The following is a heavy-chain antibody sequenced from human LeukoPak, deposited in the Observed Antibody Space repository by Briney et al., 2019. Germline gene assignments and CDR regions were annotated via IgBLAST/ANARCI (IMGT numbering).Heavy chain of an antibody. CDR3: ARNGQFGVVDY. CDR2: IYSGGST. Sequence: GGSLRLSCAASGFTVSSNYMSWVRQAQGKGLEWVSVIYSGGSTYYAASVKGRFTISRDNSKNTLYLQMNSLRAEDTAVYYCARNGQFGVVDYWGQGTLVTVSS. D-gene: IGHD3-3*01. CDR1: GFTVSSNY. J-gene: IGHJ4*02. V-gene: IGHV3-53*01.